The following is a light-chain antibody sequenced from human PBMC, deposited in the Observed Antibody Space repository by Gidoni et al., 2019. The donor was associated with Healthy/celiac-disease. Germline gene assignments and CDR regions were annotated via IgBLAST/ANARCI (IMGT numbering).Light chain of an antibody. V-gene: IGKV3-11*01. CDR1: QSVSSY. CDR2: DAS. J-gene: IGKJ2*04. CDR3: QQRSNWPRS. Sequence: IVLTQSPATLSLSPGERATLSCRDSQSVSSYLAWYQQKPGQAPRLLIYDASNRATGIPARFSGSGSGTDFTLTISSLEPEDFAVYYCQQRSNWPRSFXQXTKLEIK.